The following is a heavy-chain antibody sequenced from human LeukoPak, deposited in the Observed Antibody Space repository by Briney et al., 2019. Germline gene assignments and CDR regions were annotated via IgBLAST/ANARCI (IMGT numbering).Heavy chain of an antibody. CDR3: ARGTTAASAGSS. CDR2: IYNGGGT. CDR1: GFTVSSNH. D-gene: IGHD6-13*01. Sequence: GGSLRLSCAASGFTVSSNHMSWVRQAPANGLERVSVIYNGGGTYYADSVKGRFTISRDNSKNTLYLQMNSLRAEDTAVYYCARGTTAASAGSSWGQGTLVTVSS. V-gene: IGHV3-53*01. J-gene: IGHJ4*02.